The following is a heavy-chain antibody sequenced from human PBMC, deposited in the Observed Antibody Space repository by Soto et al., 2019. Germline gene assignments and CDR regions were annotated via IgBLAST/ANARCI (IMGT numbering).Heavy chain of an antibody. CDR3: ARVDRLAFDC. Sequence: EVQLLESGGGLVQPGGSLRLSCEASGFTYSSYAMSWVRQAPGKGLEWVSSISGSGSRTYYADSVKGRFTISRDNSKNTLYLQMNSLRAEDTAIFYCARVDRLAFDCWGQGTLVTVSS. J-gene: IGHJ4*02. CDR2: ISGSGSRT. D-gene: IGHD3-9*01. V-gene: IGHV3-23*01. CDR1: GFTYSSYA.